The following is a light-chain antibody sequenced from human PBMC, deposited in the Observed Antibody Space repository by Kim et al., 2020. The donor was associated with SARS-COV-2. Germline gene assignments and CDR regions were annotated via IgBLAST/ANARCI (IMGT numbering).Light chain of an antibody. Sequence: SYELTQPPSVSVSPGQTASITCSGDKLGDKYACWYQQKPGQSPVLVIYQDSKRPSGIPERFSGPNSGNTTTLTISGTQAMDEADYYCQAWDSSTEEVVFG. CDR2: QDS. J-gene: IGLJ2*01. V-gene: IGLV3-1*01. CDR3: QAWDSSTEEVV. CDR1: KLGDKY.